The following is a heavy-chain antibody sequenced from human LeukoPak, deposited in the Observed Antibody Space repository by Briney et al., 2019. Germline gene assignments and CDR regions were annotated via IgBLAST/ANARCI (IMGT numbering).Heavy chain of an antibody. D-gene: IGHD4-17*01. J-gene: IGHJ4*02. Sequence: QPGGSLRLSCAASGFSFDDYAMHWVRQVPGKGLEWVSLISGGGGSREYGDSVKGRFTISRDNSKNSLFLQMNSLRTEDTALYYCAKGPDYGDPFRPPDYWGQGTLVTVSS. CDR3: AKGPDYGDPFRPPDY. V-gene: IGHV3-43*02. CDR2: ISGGGGSR. CDR1: GFSFDDYA.